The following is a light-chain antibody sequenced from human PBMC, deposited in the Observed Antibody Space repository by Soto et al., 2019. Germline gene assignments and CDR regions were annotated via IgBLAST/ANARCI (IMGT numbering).Light chain of an antibody. CDR3: FSYTSSGTMI. CDR2: AVS. CDR1: SSDVGGYNY. V-gene: IGLV2-14*03. Sequence: QSALTQPASVSGSPGQSITISCTGTSSDVGGYNYVSWYQQHPGKAPKLMIYAVSNRPSGVSNRLSGSKSGNTASLTISGLQAEEEADYYCFSYTSSGTMIFGGGTKLTVL. J-gene: IGLJ2*01.